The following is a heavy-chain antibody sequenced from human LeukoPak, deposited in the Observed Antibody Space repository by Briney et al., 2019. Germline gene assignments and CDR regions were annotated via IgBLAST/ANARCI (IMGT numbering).Heavy chain of an antibody. CDR1: GDSVRSYY. CDR3: VRDSRYGSGWFEDGLDF. CDR2: INDRGST. D-gene: IGHD6-13*01. Sequence: PSETLSLTCTVPGDSVRSYYWSWIRQPPGQGLEWLGHINDRGSTNYNPSLQGRVTISIDTSKNQFSLKVNSVTAADTAVYYCVRDSRYGSGWFEDGLDFWGQGTTVTVSS. V-gene: IGHV4-59*02. J-gene: IGHJ6*02.